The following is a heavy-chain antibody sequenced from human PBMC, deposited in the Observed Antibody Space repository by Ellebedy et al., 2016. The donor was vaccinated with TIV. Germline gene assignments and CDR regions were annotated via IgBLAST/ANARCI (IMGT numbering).Heavy chain of an antibody. V-gene: IGHV5-51*01. CDR2: IYPGDSDT. D-gene: IGHD6-13*01. CDR3: ARLSSSNCFDF. CDR1: GYSFDSFW. Sequence: KVSCKGSGYSFDSFWIAWVRQLPGKGLEWMGIIYPGDSDTKYSPSFQGQVNISADKSSSTAYLERSALKASDSAMYFCARLSSSNCFDFWGQGTLVTVSS. J-gene: IGHJ4*02.